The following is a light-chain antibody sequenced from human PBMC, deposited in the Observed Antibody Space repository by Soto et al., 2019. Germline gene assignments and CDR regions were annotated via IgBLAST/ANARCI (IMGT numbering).Light chain of an antibody. CDR1: QGIRND. Sequence: AIQMTQSPSSLSASVGDRVTITCRASQGIRNDLGWYQQKPGTAPKLLIYAASSLQSGVPSRFSGSGSGTDFTLTISILQPEDFATYYCLQDYNYPRTFGQGTKLEIK. CDR3: LQDYNYPRT. V-gene: IGKV1-6*01. J-gene: IGKJ2*01. CDR2: AAS.